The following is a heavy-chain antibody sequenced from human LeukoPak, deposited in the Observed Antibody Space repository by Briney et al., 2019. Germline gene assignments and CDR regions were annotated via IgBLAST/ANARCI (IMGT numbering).Heavy chain of an antibody. Sequence: SETLSLTCAVSGGSISSGGYSWSWIRQPPGKGLEWIGYIYHSGSTYYNPSLKSRLTISVDRSKNQFSLKLSSVTAADTAVYYCARGGNSPTDYWYFDLWGRGTLVTVSS. V-gene: IGHV4-30-2*01. D-gene: IGHD4-23*01. J-gene: IGHJ2*01. CDR1: GGSISSGGYS. CDR2: IYHSGST. CDR3: ARGGNSPTDYWYFDL.